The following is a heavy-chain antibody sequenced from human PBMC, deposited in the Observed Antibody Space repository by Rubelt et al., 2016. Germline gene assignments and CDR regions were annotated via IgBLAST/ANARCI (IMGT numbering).Heavy chain of an antibody. Sequence: EVQLVESGGGLVKPGGSLRLSCAASGFTFSNAWMNWVRQAPGKGLEWVGRIKSKTDGGTIDYAAPVKGRFTISRDDSKNTLYLQMNSLKREDTAVYYCTSGVGTTDHDYWGQGTLVTVSS. D-gene: IGHD1-26*01. V-gene: IGHV3-15*07. CDR1: GFTFSNAW. CDR3: TSGVGTTDHDY. J-gene: IGHJ4*02. CDR2: IKSKTDGGTI.